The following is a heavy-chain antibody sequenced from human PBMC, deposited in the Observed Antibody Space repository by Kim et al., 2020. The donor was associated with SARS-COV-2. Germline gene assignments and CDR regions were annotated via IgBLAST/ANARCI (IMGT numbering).Heavy chain of an antibody. D-gene: IGHD7-27*01. CDR1: GGSISSYY. J-gene: IGHJ5*02. CDR2: IYYSGST. Sequence: ETLSLTCTVSGGSISSYYWSWIRQPPGKGLEWIWYIYYSGSTNYNPSLKSRVTISVDTSKNQFSLRLSSVTAADTAVYYCARAKNWGNWFDPWGQGTLVPVSS. V-gene: IGHV4-59*08. CDR3: ARAKNWGNWFDP.